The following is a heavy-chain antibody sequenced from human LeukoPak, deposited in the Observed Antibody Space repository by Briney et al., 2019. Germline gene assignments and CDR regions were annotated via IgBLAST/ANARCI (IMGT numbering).Heavy chain of an antibody. D-gene: IGHD3-3*01. J-gene: IGHJ4*02. CDR1: GFTFSSYS. CDR3: ARDTTSYYDFWSGPYYFDY. CDR2: ISSSSSYI. V-gene: IGHV3-21*01. Sequence: GGTLRLSCAASGFTFSSYSMNWVRQAPGKGLEWVSSISSSSSYIYYADSVKGRFTISRDNAKNSLYLQMNSLRAEDTAVYYCARDTTSYYDFWSGPYYFDYWGQGTLATVSS.